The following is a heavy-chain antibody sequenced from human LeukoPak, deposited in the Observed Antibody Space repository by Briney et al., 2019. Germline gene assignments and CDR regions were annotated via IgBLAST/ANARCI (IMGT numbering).Heavy chain of an antibody. J-gene: IGHJ4*02. D-gene: IGHD5-12*01. CDR1: GYTFTGYY. CDR3: ARDLSVDIVATGVDY. V-gene: IGHV1-2*02. CDR2: INPNSGGT. Sequence: ASVEVSCKASGYTFTGYYMHWVRQAPGQGLEWMGWINPNSGGTNYAQKFQGRVTMTRDTPISTAYMELSRLRSDDTAVYYCARDLSVDIVATGVDYWGQGTLVTVSS.